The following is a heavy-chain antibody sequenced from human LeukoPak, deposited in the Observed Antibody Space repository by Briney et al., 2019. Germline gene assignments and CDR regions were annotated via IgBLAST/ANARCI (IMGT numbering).Heavy chain of an antibody. Sequence: ASVKVSCKASGYTFTSYYMHWVRQAPGQGLEWMGMINPSGGSTSYAQKFQGRVTMTRDMSTSTVYMELSSLRSEDTAVYYCARVVSSGYFTTDYWGQGTLVTVSS. D-gene: IGHD3-22*01. CDR2: INPSGGST. J-gene: IGHJ4*02. CDR3: ARVVSSGYFTTDY. CDR1: GYTFTSYY. V-gene: IGHV1-46*01.